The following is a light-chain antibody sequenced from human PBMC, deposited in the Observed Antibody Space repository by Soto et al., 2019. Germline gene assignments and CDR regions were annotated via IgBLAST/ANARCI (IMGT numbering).Light chain of an antibody. CDR3: NSYKTNSTWV. J-gene: IGLJ2*01. CDR2: EVS. V-gene: IGLV2-14*01. CDR1: SSDVGGYNY. Sequence: QSVLTQPASVSGSPGQSITISCTGTSSDVGGYNYVSWYQQHPGKAPKLMIYEVSNRPSGVSNRFSGSKSGNTASLTISGLQAEDEADYYCNSYKTNSTWVFGGGTKLTVL.